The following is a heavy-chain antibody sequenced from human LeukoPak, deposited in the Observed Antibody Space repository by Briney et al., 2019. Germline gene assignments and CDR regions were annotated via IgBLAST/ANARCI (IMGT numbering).Heavy chain of an antibody. V-gene: IGHV3-7*04. CDR2: IREDGTEK. J-gene: IGHJ4*02. CDR1: GFTFSGAW. CDR3: ARVSGGSCYD. D-gene: IGHD2-15*01. Sequence: GGSLRLSCTASGFTFSGAWMTWVRQAPGKGLEWVANIREDGTEKNYVDSVKGRFTISRDNAKNSLYLQMNSLRAEDTAVYYCARVSGGSCYDWGQGTLVTVSS.